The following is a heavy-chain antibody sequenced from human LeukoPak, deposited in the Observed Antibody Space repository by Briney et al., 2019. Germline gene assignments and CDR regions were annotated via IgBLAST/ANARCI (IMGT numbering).Heavy chain of an antibody. CDR1: GXTFSSYA. CDR2: ISGSGGST. D-gene: IGHD5-12*01. J-gene: IGHJ4*02. CDR3: ARDGPGYSGYDY. V-gene: IGHV3-23*01. Sequence: GGSLRLSCAASGXTFSSYAMSWVRRAPGKGLEWVSAISGSGGSTYYADSVKGRFTISRDNAENSLYLRMDSLRDEDTAVYYCARDGPGYSGYDYWGQGTLVTVSS.